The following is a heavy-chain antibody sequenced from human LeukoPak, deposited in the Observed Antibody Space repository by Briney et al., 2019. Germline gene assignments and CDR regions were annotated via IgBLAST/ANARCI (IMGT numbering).Heavy chain of an antibody. CDR1: GFTFLNYA. CDR2: ISGRDDTTYYTDSPEGST. V-gene: IGHV3-23*01. J-gene: IGHJ4*02. CDR3: AKCMSATGVCLNFDS. Sequence: QPGGPLRLSCEASGFTFLNYAMSWVRQAPGKGLQWVSGISGRDDTTYYTDSPEGSTYYTNSAEGRFTISRDNSKNTVYLQIDSLGVEDTAVYYCAKCMSATGVCLNFDSWGQGILVTVSS. D-gene: IGHD2-21*02.